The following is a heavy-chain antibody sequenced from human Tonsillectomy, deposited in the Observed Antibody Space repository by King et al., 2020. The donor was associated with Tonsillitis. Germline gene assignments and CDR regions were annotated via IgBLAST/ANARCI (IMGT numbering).Heavy chain of an antibody. CDR1: GGSISSYY. J-gene: IGHJ2*01. V-gene: IGHV4-59*01. CDR3: ARLGGGYNYNWYFDL. CDR2: VYYRGST. Sequence: QLQESGPGLVKPSETLSLTCTVSGGSISSYYWTWIRQPPGKGLEWIGYVYYRGSTNYNPSLKSRVTISVDTSKNQFSLKLSSVTAADTAVYYCARLGGGYNYNWYFDLWGRGTLVTVSS. D-gene: IGHD5-24*01.